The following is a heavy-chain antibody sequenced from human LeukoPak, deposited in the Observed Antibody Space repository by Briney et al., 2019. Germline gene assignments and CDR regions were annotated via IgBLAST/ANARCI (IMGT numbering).Heavy chain of an antibody. CDR3: ARDQSSRPLGY. V-gene: IGHV3-7*01. J-gene: IGHJ4*02. CDR1: GFSSSNYW. Sequence: GGSLRLSCAASGFSSSNYWMSWLRQAPGKGLERVANIKDDGSDKYYVDSVKGRFTISRDNAKNSLYLQMNSLRVEDTVVYYCARDQSSRPLGYWGQGTLVTVFS. D-gene: IGHD3-16*01. CDR2: IKDDGSDK.